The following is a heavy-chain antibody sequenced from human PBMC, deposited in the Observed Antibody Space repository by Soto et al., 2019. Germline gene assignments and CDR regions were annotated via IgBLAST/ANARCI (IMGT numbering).Heavy chain of an antibody. V-gene: IGHV3-23*01. CDR2: ISGSGGST. Sequence: EVQLLESGGGLVQPGGSLRLSCAASGFTFSSYAMSWVRQAPGKWLEWVSAISGSGGSTYYADSVKGRFTISRDNSKNTLYLQMNSLRAEDTAVYYCAKTGAAMVAVDYWGQGTLVTVSS. D-gene: IGHD5-18*01. CDR3: AKTGAAMVAVDY. CDR1: GFTFSSYA. J-gene: IGHJ4*02.